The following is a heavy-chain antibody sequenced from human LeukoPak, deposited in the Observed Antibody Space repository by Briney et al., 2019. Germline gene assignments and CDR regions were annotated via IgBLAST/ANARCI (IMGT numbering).Heavy chain of an antibody. Sequence: SETLSLTCTVAGDSISSSSYYWGWIRQPPGKGLEWIGSLYYSGSTYYNPSLKSRVTISVDTSKNEFSLKLSSVTAADTAVYYCAGYVDTAMVDYWGQGTLVTVSS. CDR1: GDSISSSSYY. CDR3: AGYVDTAMVDY. J-gene: IGHJ4*02. V-gene: IGHV4-39*01. CDR2: LYYSGST. D-gene: IGHD5-18*01.